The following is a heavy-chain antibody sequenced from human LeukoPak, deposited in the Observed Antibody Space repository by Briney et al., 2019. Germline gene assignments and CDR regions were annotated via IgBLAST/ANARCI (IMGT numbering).Heavy chain of an antibody. CDR2: IIPIFGTT. J-gene: IGHJ4*02. CDR3: ARSGKNIAAAVFDY. V-gene: IGHV1-69*13. D-gene: IGHD6-13*01. Sequence: ASVKVSCKASGYTFTSYGLIWVRQAPGQGLEWMGWIIPIFGTTNYAQKFQGRVTITADESTSTAYMELSSLRSEDTAVYYCARSGKNIAAAVFDYWGQGTLVTVSS. CDR1: GYTFTSYG.